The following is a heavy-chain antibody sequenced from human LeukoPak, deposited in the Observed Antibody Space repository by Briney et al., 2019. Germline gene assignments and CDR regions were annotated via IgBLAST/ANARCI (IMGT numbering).Heavy chain of an antibody. Sequence: SETLSLTCTVSGGSISSSSYYWGWIRQPPGKGLEWIGSIYYSGSTYYNPSLKSRVTISVDTSKNQFSLKLSSVTAADTAVYYCARDRSGSSEAFDIWGQGTMVTVSS. D-gene: IGHD1-26*01. V-gene: IGHV4-39*07. J-gene: IGHJ3*02. CDR1: GGSISSSSYY. CDR2: IYYSGST. CDR3: ARDRSGSSEAFDI.